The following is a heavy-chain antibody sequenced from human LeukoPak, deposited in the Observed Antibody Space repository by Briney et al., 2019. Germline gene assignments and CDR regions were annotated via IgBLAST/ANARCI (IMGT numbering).Heavy chain of an antibody. D-gene: IGHD2-2*01. J-gene: IGHJ3*02. Sequence: GGSLRLSCAASGFTFSSYAMSWVRQAPGKGLEWVSAISGSGGSSYYADSVKGRFTISRDNAKNSLYLQMNSLRAEDTAVYYCAGCTYDAFDIWGQGTMVTVSS. CDR2: ISGSGGSS. CDR1: GFTFSSYA. CDR3: AGCTYDAFDI. V-gene: IGHV3-23*01.